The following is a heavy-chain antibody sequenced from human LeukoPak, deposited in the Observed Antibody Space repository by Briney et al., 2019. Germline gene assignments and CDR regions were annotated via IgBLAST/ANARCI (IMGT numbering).Heavy chain of an antibody. J-gene: IGHJ4*02. V-gene: IGHV3-30*18. CDR3: ANTGDYDTSPPFDY. D-gene: IGHD4-17*01. CDR1: GFTFSSYG. CDR2: ISYDGSNK. Sequence: GGSLRLSCAASGFTFSSYGMHWARQAPGKGLEWVAVISYDGSNKYYADSVKGRFTISRDNSKNTLYLQMNSLRAEDTAVCYCANTGDYDTSPPFDYWGQGTLVTVSS.